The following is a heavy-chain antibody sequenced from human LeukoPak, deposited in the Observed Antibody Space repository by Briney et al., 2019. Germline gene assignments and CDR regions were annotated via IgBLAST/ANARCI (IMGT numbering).Heavy chain of an antibody. D-gene: IGHD2-2*01. Sequence: PSETLSLTCTVSGGPISSYYWSWIRQPPGKGLEWIGYIYYSGSTNYNPSLKSRVTISVDTSKNQFSLKLSSVTAADTAVYYCARDTGYCSSTSCYGNDAFDIWGQGTMVTVSS. CDR2: IYYSGST. CDR3: ARDTGYCSSTSCYGNDAFDI. J-gene: IGHJ3*02. V-gene: IGHV4-59*01. CDR1: GGPISSYY.